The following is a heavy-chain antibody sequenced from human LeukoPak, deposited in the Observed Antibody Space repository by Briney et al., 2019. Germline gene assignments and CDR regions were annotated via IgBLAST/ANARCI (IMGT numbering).Heavy chain of an antibody. V-gene: IGHV4-30-2*01. CDR2: IYHSGST. J-gene: IGHJ4*02. CDR3: ARGSGRSKVIDY. Sequence: SETLSLTCAVSGGSISSGGYSWSWIRQPPGKGLEWIGYIYHSGSTYYNPSLKSRATISVDRSKNQFSLKLSSVTAADTAVYYCARGSGRSKVIDYWGQGTLVTVSS. CDR1: GGSISSGGYS. D-gene: IGHD6-19*01.